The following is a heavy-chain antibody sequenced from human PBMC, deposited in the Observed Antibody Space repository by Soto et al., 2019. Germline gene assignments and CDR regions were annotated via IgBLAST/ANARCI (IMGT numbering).Heavy chain of an antibody. CDR3: ARQGAGSLGGTTRPIYYYFYYAMDV. CDR1: GFKFIDYY. CDR2: VDPEDGET. V-gene: IGHV1-69-2*01. Sequence: EVQLVQSGAEVKKPGATVKISCKVSGFKFIDYYLYWVQQAPGKALEWMGRVDPEDGETVYSEKFQGRLTITADTSRDIAHMELSGLRSEDTAMYYCARQGAGSLGGTTRPIYYYFYYAMDVWGQGTTVTVSS. D-gene: IGHD1-26*01. J-gene: IGHJ6*02.